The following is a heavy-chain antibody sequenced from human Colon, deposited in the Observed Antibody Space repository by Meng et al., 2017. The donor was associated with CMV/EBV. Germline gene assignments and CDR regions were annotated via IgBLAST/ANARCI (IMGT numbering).Heavy chain of an antibody. V-gene: IGHV3-23*01. D-gene: IGHD5-18*01. CDR2: IDSSDRT. CDR3: AKSLVDTAMDLDE. CDR1: GFTFSSFA. J-gene: IGHJ4*02. Sequence: GGSLRLSCAASGFTFSSFAMTWVRQAPGKVLEWVSTIDSSDRTYYADSVKGRFTISRDNSKNTLHLQMNSLRAEDTAVYYCAKSLVDTAMDLDEWSQETLVTVSS.